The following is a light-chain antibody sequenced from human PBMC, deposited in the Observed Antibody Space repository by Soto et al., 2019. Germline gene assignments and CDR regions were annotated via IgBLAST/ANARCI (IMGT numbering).Light chain of an antibody. CDR1: QSISSY. CDR2: AAS. V-gene: IGKV1-39*01. Sequence: DIQMTQSPSSLSASVGDRVTITCRASQSISSYLNWYQQKPWKAPKLLIYAASSLQSGVPSRFSGSGSGTEFTLTISSLQPEDFATYYCQQSYSTPPWTFGQRTKVEIK. CDR3: QQSYSTPPWT. J-gene: IGKJ1*01.